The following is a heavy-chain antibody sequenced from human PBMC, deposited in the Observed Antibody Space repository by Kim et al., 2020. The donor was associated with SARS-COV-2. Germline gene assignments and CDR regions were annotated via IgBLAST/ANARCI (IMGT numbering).Heavy chain of an antibody. J-gene: IGHJ6*02. D-gene: IGHD3-10*01. V-gene: IGHV3-30*02. Sequence: RFTISRDNSKNTLYLQMNSLRAEDTAVYYCAKDRGLLWFGDLNYYYGMDVWGQGTTVTVSS. CDR3: AKDRGLLWFGDLNYYYGMDV.